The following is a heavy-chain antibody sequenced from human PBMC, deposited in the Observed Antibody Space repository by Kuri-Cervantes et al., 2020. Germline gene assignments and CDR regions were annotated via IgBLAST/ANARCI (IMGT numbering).Heavy chain of an antibody. D-gene: IGHD3-3*01. CDR2: IIPIFGTA. V-gene: IGHV1-69*13. CDR3: ARVAGRITIFGVVIEGGAFDI. CDR1: GGTFSSYA. J-gene: IGHJ3*02. Sequence: SVKVSCKASGGTFSSYAISWVRQAPGQGLEWMGGIIPIFGTANYAQKFQGRVTITADESTSTAYMELSSLRSDDTAVYYCARVAGRITIFGVVIEGGAFDIWGQGTMVTVSS.